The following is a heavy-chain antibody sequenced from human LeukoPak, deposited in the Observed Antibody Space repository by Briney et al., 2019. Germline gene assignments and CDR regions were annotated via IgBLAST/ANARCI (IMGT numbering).Heavy chain of an antibody. CDR2: IYPADSDT. CDR1: GYSFINSW. J-gene: IGHJ4*02. V-gene: IGHV5-51*01. D-gene: IGHD3-22*01. CDR3: ARGIVRYFDTSGYLAFDY. Sequence: GESLKISCEGSGYSFINSWIGWVRQMPGRGLEWMGIIYPADSDTRYSPSFQGQVTISADKSISTAYLQCSSLKASDTAMYYCARGIVRYFDTSGYLAFDYWGQGTLVTVSS.